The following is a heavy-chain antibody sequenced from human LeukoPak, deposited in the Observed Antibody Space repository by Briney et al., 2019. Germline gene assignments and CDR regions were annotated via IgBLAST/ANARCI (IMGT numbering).Heavy chain of an antibody. CDR3: ARQSYSSAWYFFAY. CDR2: IYYSGST. J-gene: IGHJ4*02. D-gene: IGHD6-19*01. V-gene: IGHV4-59*08. CDR1: GGSISSYY. Sequence: PSETLSLTCTVSGGSISSYYWTWIRQPPGKGPEWIGNIYYSGSTNYNPSLKSRVTISVDTSKNQFSLKLSSVTAADTAVYYCARQSYSSAWYFFAYWGQGTLVTVSS.